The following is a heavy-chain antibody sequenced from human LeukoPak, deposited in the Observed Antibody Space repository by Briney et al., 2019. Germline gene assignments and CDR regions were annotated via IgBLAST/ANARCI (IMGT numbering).Heavy chain of an antibody. CDR1: GFTFSSYA. D-gene: IGHD3-22*01. CDR3: AKDLEITMIVVVIPSPFDY. Sequence: GGSLRLSCAASGFTFSSYAMSWVRQAPGKGLEWVSAISDSGGSTYYADSVKGRFTISRDNSKNTLYLQMNSLRAEDTAVYYCAKDLEITMIVVVIPSPFDYWGQGTLVTVSS. V-gene: IGHV3-23*01. CDR2: ISDSGGST. J-gene: IGHJ4*02.